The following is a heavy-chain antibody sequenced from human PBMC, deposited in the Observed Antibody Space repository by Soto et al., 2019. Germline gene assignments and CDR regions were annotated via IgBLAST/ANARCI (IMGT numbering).Heavy chain of an antibody. J-gene: IGHJ4*02. V-gene: IGHV1-69*01. CDR3: AAGGSWARRDN. Sequence: QVQLVQSGAEVKKPGSSLKVSCTASGGILNNYAISWLRQAPGQGLEWMGGIITAFGPAIYAQKFQGRVSITADESTQTAHMDLSSLRSEYTAFYYCAAGGSWARRDNWGQGTLVTVSS. CDR1: GGILNNYA. D-gene: IGHD6-13*01. CDR2: IITAFGPA.